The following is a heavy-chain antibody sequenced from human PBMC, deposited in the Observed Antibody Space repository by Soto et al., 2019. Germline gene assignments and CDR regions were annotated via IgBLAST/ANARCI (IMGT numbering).Heavy chain of an antibody. J-gene: IGHJ5*02. CDR1: GFTFSSYE. V-gene: IGHV3-48*03. D-gene: IGHD2-2*01. CDR3: AREGYCSSTSCYPGGWFDP. CDR2: ISSSGSTI. Sequence: HPGGSLRLSCAASGFTFSSYEMNWVRQAPGKGLEWVSYISSSGSTIYYADSVKGRFTISRDNAKNSLYLQMNSLRAEDTAVYYCAREGYCSSTSCYPGGWFDPWGQGTLVTVSS.